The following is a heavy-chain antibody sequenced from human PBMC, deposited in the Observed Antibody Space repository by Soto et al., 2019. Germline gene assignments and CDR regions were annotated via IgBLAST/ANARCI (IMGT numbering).Heavy chain of an antibody. Sequence: PSETLSLSCTVSGDSISISRYYWCWIRQPPGKGLEWIGSIYYSWXAXXEPSLKSRXTXXXXXXXXHXFXXXXPVTAKEPPLYYCARPDGGGWGYCDYGGQGTLVTVSS. CDR2: IYYSWXA. J-gene: IGHJ4*02. D-gene: IGHD3-16*01. CDR1: GDSISISRYY. V-gene: IGHV4-39*01. CDR3: ARPDGGGWGYCDY.